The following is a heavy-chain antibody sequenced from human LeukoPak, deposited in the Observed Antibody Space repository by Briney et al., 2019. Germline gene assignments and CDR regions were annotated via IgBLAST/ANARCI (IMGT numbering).Heavy chain of an antibody. V-gene: IGHV3-21*01. CDR3: ARDTRGGGTMVRGTRIDY. J-gene: IGHJ4*02. CDR2: ISSSSYI. CDR1: GFTFSSYS. D-gene: IGHD3-10*01. Sequence: PGGSLRLSCAASGFTFSSYSMNWVRQAPGKGLEWVSSISSSSYIYYADSVKGRFTISRDNAKNSLYLQMNSLRAEDTAVYYCARDTRGGGTMVRGTRIDYWGQGTLVTVSS.